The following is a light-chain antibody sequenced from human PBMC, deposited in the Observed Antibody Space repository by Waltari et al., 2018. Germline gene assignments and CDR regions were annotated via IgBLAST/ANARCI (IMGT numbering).Light chain of an antibody. J-gene: IGLJ3*02. CDR3: SSYTTNTTPL. Sequence: QSALTQPASVSGSPGQSITIPCPGSNSDLGGYNYVSWYQQYPGKAHKLIIFDVSNRPSGVSKRFSGSKSGNTASLTISGLQAEDEADYYCSSYTTNTTPLFGGGTKLTVL. V-gene: IGLV2-14*03. CDR1: NSDLGGYNY. CDR2: DVS.